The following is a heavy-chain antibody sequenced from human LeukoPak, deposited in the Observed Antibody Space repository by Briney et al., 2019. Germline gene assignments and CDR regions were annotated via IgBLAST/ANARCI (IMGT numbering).Heavy chain of an antibody. V-gene: IGHV5-51*01. J-gene: IGHJ2*01. D-gene: IGHD5-24*01. Sequence: PGESLKISCKGSGYSFTNYWIGWVRQMPGKGLEWMGIIYPGDFDTRYSPSFQGHVTISADKSISTAYLQWSSLKASDTAMYYCARHWGDGYNWWWYFDLWGRGTLVTVSS. CDR3: ARHWGDGYNWWWYFDL. CDR1: GYSFTNYW. CDR2: IYPGDFDT.